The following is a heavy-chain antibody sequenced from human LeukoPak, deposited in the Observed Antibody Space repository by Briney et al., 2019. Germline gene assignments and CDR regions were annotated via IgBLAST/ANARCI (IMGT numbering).Heavy chain of an antibody. CDR2: IKQDVSEK. Sequence: PRGSLRLSCAASGFTFSSYWMTWVRQTPGKGLEGVANIKQDVSEKYYVDSVKGRFTISRDNARNSLYLQMNSLRADDTAVYYCATTISNEGYSNSWYPYYFDYWGQGTLVTVSS. V-gene: IGHV3-7*01. CDR1: GFTFSSYW. D-gene: IGHD6-13*01. J-gene: IGHJ4*02. CDR3: ATTISNEGYSNSWYPYYFDY.